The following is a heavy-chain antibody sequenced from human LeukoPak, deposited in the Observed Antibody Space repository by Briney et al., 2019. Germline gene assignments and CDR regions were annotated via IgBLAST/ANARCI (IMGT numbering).Heavy chain of an antibody. D-gene: IGHD1-26*01. CDR3: ARGGIVAVEFDY. V-gene: IGHV1-2*02. CDR1: GYTFTGYY. Sequence: ASVKVSCKASGYTFTGYYMHWVRQAPGQGLEWMGWINPNSGGTNYAQKFQGRVTMTRDTSISTAYMELSRLRSDDTAVYCSARGGIVAVEFDYWGQGTLVTVSS. J-gene: IGHJ4*02. CDR2: INPNSGGT.